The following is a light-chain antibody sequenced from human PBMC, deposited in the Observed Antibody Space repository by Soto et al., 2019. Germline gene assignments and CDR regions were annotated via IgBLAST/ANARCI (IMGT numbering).Light chain of an antibody. CDR3: QQYGSSPT. J-gene: IGKJ1*01. V-gene: IGKV3-20*01. Sequence: ETVLTQSPGTLSLSPGERATLSCRSSQSVSSNYFAWYQQTTGQAPMLLIYDVSSRATGIPDRFRGSGSGTDFTLTSSRLEPEDFSMYYCQQYGSSPTFGPGTKVEIK. CDR2: DVS. CDR1: QSVSSNY.